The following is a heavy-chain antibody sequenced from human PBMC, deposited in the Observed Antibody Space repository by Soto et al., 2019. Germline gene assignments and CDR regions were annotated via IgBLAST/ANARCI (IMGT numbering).Heavy chain of an antibody. D-gene: IGHD2-15*01. J-gene: IGHJ4*02. CDR2: INHSGST. Sequence: QVQLQQWGAGLLKPSETLSLTCAVYGGSFSGYYWSWIRQPPGKGLEWIGEINHSGSTNYNPSLKSRVIISVDTSKNQFSLKLSSVTAADTAVYYCAALGYCSGGSCGRRASAIDYWGQGTLVTVSS. CDR3: AALGYCSGGSCGRRASAIDY. CDR1: GGSFSGYY. V-gene: IGHV4-34*01.